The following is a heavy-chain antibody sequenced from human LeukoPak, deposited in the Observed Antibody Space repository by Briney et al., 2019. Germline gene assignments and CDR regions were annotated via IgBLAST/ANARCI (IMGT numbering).Heavy chain of an antibody. CDR1: GGTFISYA. D-gene: IGHD4-17*01. V-gene: IGHV1-69*13. J-gene: IGHJ6*02. Sequence: ASVTVSCTASGGTFISYAISWVRQAPGQGLEWMGGIIPIFGTANYAQKFQGRVTITADESTSTAYMELSSLRSEDTAVYYCARGDYGDYERGGYYYYYGMDVWGQGTTVTVSS. CDR3: ARGDYGDYERGGYYYYYGMDV. CDR2: IIPIFGTA.